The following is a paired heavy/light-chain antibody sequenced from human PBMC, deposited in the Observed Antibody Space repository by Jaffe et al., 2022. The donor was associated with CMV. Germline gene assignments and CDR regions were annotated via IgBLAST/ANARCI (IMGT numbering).Heavy chain of an antibody. Sequence: EVQLVQSGAEVKKPGESLKISCKGSGYSFTSYWIGWVRQMPGKGLEWMGIIYPGDSDTRYSPSFQGQVTISADKSISTAYLQWSSLKASDTAMYYCARHRGFAEYSYGKSSYYYYGMDVWGQGTTVTVSS. J-gene: IGHJ6*02. D-gene: IGHD5-18*01. V-gene: IGHV5-51*01. CDR3: ARHRGFAEYSYGKSSYYYYGMDV. CDR2: IYPGDSDT. CDR1: GYSFTSYW.
Light chain of an antibody. Sequence: DIQMTQSPSSLSASVGDRVTITCQASQDISNYLNWYQQKPGKAPKLLIYDASNLETGVPSRFSGSGSGTDFTFTISSLQPEDIATYYCQQYDNLPLFGGGTKVEIK. V-gene: IGKV1-33*01. CDR2: DAS. CDR3: QQYDNLPL. CDR1: QDISNY. J-gene: IGKJ4*01.